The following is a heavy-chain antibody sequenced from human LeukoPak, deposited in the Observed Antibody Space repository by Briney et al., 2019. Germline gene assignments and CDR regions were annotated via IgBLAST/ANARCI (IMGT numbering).Heavy chain of an antibody. CDR1: TITFSNYW. J-gene: IGHJ4*02. Sequence: GGSLRLSCAASTITFSNYWMPWVRQAPGKGLVWVSRINSDGSSTSYADSVKGRFTISRDNAKNTLYLQMNSLRAEDTAIYYCARRSSSAYIDYWGQGTLVTVSS. CDR3: ARRSSSAYIDY. V-gene: IGHV3-74*01. CDR2: INSDGSST. D-gene: IGHD2-2*01.